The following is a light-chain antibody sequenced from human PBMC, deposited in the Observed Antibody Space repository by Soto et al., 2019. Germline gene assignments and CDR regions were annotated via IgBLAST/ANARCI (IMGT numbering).Light chain of an antibody. J-gene: IGKJ3*01. Sequence: DIQMTQSPSSLSASVGDRVTITCQASQDISNYLNWYQQKPGKAPKLLIYDASNLETGVPSRFSGSGSGTDFTFTISSLQPEHIATYYCQQYDNLPFGPGTKVDIK. CDR2: DAS. CDR3: QQYDNLP. CDR1: QDISNY. V-gene: IGKV1-33*01.